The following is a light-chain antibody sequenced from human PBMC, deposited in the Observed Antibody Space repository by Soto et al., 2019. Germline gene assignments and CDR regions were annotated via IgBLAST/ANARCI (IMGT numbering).Light chain of an antibody. V-gene: IGLV2-11*01. J-gene: IGLJ3*02. CDR2: DVS. CDR3: CSYAGNSLWV. CDR1: SSDVGGYNY. Sequence: QSVLTQPRSVSGSPGQSVTISCTGTSSDVGGYNYVSWYQQHPGKAPKLMIYDVSKWPSGVPDRFSGSKSGNTASLTISGLPAEDEADYYCCSYAGNSLWVFGGGTQLTVL.